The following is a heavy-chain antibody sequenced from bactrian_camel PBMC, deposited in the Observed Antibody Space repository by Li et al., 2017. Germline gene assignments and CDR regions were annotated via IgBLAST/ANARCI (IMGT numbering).Heavy chain of an antibody. CDR3: AAHLTGGSEDY. J-gene: IGHJ4*01. CDR1: GFTFSEYY. CDR2: TSYDGSST. V-gene: IGHV3S28*01. Sequence: QLVESGGGLVQPGGSLRLSCTTSGFTFSEYYMIWVRQAPGQGLEWVSYTSYDGSSTYYPDSAKGRFTISRDNAKNTLYLQLNSLKTESTAMYYCAAHLTGGSEDYWGQGTQVTVS. D-gene: IGHD6*01.